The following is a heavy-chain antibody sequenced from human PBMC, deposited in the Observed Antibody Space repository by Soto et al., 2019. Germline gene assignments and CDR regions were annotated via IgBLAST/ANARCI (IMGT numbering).Heavy chain of an antibody. Sequence: SGPTLVKPTQTLTLTCTFSGFSLSTSGVGVGWIRQPPGKALEWLALIYWDDDKRYSPSLKSRLTITKDNSKNQVVLKMTNMDPVDTATYYCAHSQPPYSSSSVYLRIAAAGTIWFDPWGQGTLVTVSS. D-gene: IGHD6-13*01. CDR1: GFSLSTSGVG. CDR2: IYWDDDK. CDR3: AHSQPPYSSSSVYLRIAAAGTIWFDP. J-gene: IGHJ5*02. V-gene: IGHV2-5*02.